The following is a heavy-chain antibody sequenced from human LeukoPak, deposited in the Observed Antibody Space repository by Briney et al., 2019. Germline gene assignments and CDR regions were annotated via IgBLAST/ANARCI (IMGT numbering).Heavy chain of an antibody. V-gene: IGHV3-48*03. CDR1: RFTFSSYE. Sequence: GGSLRLSCAASRFTFSSYEMNWVRQAPGKGLEWVSYISSSGSTIYYADSVKGRFTISRDNAKNSVYLQMNSLRAEDTAVYYCARGGKYLFDYWGQGTLVTVSS. CDR3: ARGGKYLFDY. D-gene: IGHD1-26*01. CDR2: ISSSGSTI. J-gene: IGHJ4*02.